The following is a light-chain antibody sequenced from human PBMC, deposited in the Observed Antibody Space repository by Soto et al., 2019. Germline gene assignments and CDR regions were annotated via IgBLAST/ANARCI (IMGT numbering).Light chain of an antibody. V-gene: IGLV2-14*01. CDR2: EVS. Sequence: QSVLTQPASVSGSPGQSITISCTGTSSDVGGYNYVSWYQQHPGKAPKLMIYEVSNRPSGVANRFSGSKSGNTASLTISGLQAEDEADYYCSSYRSSSTSFVFGTG. J-gene: IGLJ1*01. CDR1: SSDVGGYNY. CDR3: SSYRSSSTSFV.